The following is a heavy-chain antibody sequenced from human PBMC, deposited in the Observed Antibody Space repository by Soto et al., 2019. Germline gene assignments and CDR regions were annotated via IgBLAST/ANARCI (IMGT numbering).Heavy chain of an antibody. V-gene: IGHV1-69*08. Sequence: QVQLVQSGAEVKKPGSSGKSSCTASGDTFNNRTSTWVRRAPGQGLECMGRVVPLLDASNYAEKFQDRATITADKSTCTAYLELSGLKSEDSAIYYCARWKTQMTQDRMGFYDYMDVWGKGTTVTVSS. CDR1: GDTFNNRT. CDR3: ARWKTQMTQDRMGFYDYMDV. CDR2: VVPLLDAS. D-gene: IGHD2-2*01. J-gene: IGHJ6*03.